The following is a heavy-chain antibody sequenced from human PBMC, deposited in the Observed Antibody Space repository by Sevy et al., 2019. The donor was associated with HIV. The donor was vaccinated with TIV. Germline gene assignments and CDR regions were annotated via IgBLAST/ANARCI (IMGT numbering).Heavy chain of an antibody. CDR1: GFTFSSYA. J-gene: IGHJ4*02. CDR3: ARDPNKYGESSLDY. V-gene: IGHV3-30*04. D-gene: IGHD2-2*01. Sequence: GGSLRLSCAASGFTFSSYAMHWVRQAPGKGLEWVAVISYDGSNKYYADSVKGRFTISRDNSKNTLYLQMNSLRAEDTAVYYCARDPNKYGESSLDYWGQGTLVTVSS. CDR2: ISYDGSNK.